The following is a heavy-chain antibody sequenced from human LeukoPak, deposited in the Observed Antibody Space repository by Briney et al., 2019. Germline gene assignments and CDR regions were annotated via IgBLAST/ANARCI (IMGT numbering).Heavy chain of an antibody. CDR3: ARNYDFWSGYSPIWFDP. D-gene: IGHD3-3*01. CDR2: IYHSGST. V-gene: IGHV4-38-2*02. Sequence: SETLSLTCTVSGYSISSGYYWGWIRQPPGKGLEWIGSIYHSGSTYYNPSLKSRVTISVDTSKNQFSLKLSSVTAADTAVYYCARNYDFWSGYSPIWFDPWGQGTLVTVSS. J-gene: IGHJ5*02. CDR1: GYSISSGYY.